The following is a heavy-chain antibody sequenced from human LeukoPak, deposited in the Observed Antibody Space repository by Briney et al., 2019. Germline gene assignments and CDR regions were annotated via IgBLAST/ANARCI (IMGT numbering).Heavy chain of an antibody. CDR1: GFSLSTSGVG. Sequence: SGPTLVNPPQTLTLTCTFSGFSLSTSGVGVGWIRQPPGKALEWLALIYWDDDKRYSPSLKSRLTITKDTSKNQVVLTMTNMDPVDTATYYCAHSREYYYDSSGYYFDYWGQGTLVTVSS. CDR2: IYWDDDK. D-gene: IGHD3-22*01. V-gene: IGHV2-5*02. CDR3: AHSREYYYDSSGYYFDY. J-gene: IGHJ4*02.